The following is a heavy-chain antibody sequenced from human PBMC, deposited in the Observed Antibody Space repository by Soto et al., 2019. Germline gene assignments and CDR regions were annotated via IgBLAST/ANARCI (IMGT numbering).Heavy chain of an antibody. V-gene: IGHV3-30*18. CDR2: ISYDGSNK. CDR3: AKDRVRQSGILDY. J-gene: IGHJ4*02. D-gene: IGHD2-15*01. Sequence: PGGSQRLSCAASGFTFSSYGVHWVRQAPGKGLEWVAVISYDGSNKYYADSVKGRFTISRDNSKNTLYLQMNSLRAEDTAVYYCAKDRVRQSGILDYWGQGTLVTVSS. CDR1: GFTFSSYG.